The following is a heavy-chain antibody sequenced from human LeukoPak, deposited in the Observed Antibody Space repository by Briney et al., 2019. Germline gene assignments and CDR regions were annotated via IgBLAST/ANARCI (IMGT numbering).Heavy chain of an antibody. CDR2: IYSGGTT. CDR3: AKEYYYDSSGYYSRI. D-gene: IGHD3-22*01. J-gene: IGHJ4*02. V-gene: IGHV3-53*01. CDR1: GFTVSSNY. Sequence: PGGSLRLSCAASGFTVSSNYMNWVRQAPGKGLEWVSVIYSGGTTYYADSVKGRFTISRDNSKNTLYLQMNSLRAEDTAVYYCAKEYYYDSSGYYSRIGGQGTLVTVSS.